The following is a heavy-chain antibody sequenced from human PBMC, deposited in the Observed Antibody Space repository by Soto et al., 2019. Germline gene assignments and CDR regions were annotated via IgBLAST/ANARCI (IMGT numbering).Heavy chain of an antibody. CDR1: GFTFSSYG. D-gene: IGHD4-17*01. CDR3: ARDRDYGDYGQAEVLDY. V-gene: IGHV3-33*01. CDR2: IWYDGSNK. J-gene: IGHJ4*02. Sequence: QVQLVESGGGVVQPGRSLRLSCAASGFTFSSYGMHWVRQAPGKGLEWVAVIWYDGSNKYYADSVKGRFTISRDNSKNTLYLQTNSLRAEDTAVYYCARDRDYGDYGQAEVLDYWGQGTLVTVSS.